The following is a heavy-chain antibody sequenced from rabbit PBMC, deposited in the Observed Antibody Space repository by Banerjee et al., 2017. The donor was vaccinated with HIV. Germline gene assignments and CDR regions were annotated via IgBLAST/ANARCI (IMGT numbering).Heavy chain of an antibody. CDR3: ARDGSGWGANFNL. J-gene: IGHJ4*01. Sequence: QEQLVESGGGLVKPEGSLTLTCNASGFDLGTYYYICWVRQAPGKGLEWIGCIDTGRGGTTYYASWAKGRFTISKTSSTTVTLQMTSLTAADTATYFCARDGSGWGANFNLWGQGTLVTVS. CDR1: GFDLGTYYY. D-gene: IGHD4-1*01. CDR2: IDTGRGGTT. V-gene: IGHV1S45*01.